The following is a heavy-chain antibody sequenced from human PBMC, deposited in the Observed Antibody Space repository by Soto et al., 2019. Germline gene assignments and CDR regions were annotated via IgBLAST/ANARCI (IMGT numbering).Heavy chain of an antibody. CDR1: GGSFSGYY. Sequence: PSETLSLTCAVYGGSFSGYYWSWIRQPPGKGLEWIGEINHSGSTNYNPSLKSRVTISVDTSKNQFSLKLSSVTAADTAVYYCARGGGYGGNSGDYWGQGTLVTVSS. CDR3: ARGGGYGGNSGDY. CDR2: INHSGST. V-gene: IGHV4-34*01. D-gene: IGHD4-17*01. J-gene: IGHJ4*02.